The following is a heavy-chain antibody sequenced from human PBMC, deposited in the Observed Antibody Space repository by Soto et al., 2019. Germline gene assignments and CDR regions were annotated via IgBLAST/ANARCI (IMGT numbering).Heavy chain of an antibody. D-gene: IGHD3-10*01. Sequence: QVQLQESGPGRVKPSETLSLTCTASGGSISPYYWSWIRQPPGEGMEWLGYIYYSGYTNYNPSLKSRLTIPVDTSKNQFSLRLSSVTAADTAVYFCARLIRDASGSYRLDYWGRGTLVTVSS. CDR2: IYYSGYT. V-gene: IGHV4-59*08. CDR3: ARLIRDASGSYRLDY. CDR1: GGSISPYY. J-gene: IGHJ4*02.